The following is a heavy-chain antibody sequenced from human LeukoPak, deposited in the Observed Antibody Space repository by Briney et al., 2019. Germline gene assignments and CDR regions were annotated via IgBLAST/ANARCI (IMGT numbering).Heavy chain of an antibody. Sequence: GGSLRLSCAASGFTFSSYAMSWVRQAPGKGLEWVSVIYSGGSTYYADSVKGRFTISRDNSKNTLYLQMSSLRAEDTAVYYCARGYYDSSGYYPEAAFDIWGQGTMVTVSS. CDR2: IYSGGST. V-gene: IGHV3-53*01. J-gene: IGHJ3*02. D-gene: IGHD3-22*01. CDR3: ARGYYDSSGYYPEAAFDI. CDR1: GFTFSSYA.